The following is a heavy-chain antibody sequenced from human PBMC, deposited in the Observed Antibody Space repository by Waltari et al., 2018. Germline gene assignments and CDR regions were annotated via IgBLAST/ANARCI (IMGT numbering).Heavy chain of an antibody. CDR1: GFSLSTSGVG. V-gene: IGHV2-5*01. J-gene: IGHJ3*02. D-gene: IGHD6-13*01. CDR2: IYWNDDK. Sequence: QITLKESGPTLVKPTQTLTLTCTFSGFSLSTSGVGGGWIRQPPGKALEWLALIYWNDDKRYSPSLKSRLTITKDTSKNQVVLTMTNMDPVDTATYYCAAAAGQDAFDIWGQGTMVTVSS. CDR3: AAAAGQDAFDI.